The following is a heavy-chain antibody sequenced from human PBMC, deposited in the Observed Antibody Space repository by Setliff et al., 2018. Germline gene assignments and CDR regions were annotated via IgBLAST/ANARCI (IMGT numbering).Heavy chain of an antibody. Sequence: GSLRLSCAASGFSFSNYWMHWVRQSPGRGLEWVASINQDGSGKFYVDSVKGRFTIFRDNAKNSLSLQMNDLRVKDTAIYYCAKSPHDFWSGRVFFDYWGQGMLVTVSS. CDR2: INQDGSGK. CDR1: GFSFSNYW. D-gene: IGHD3-3*01. V-gene: IGHV3-7*03. CDR3: AKSPHDFWSGRVFFDY. J-gene: IGHJ4*01.